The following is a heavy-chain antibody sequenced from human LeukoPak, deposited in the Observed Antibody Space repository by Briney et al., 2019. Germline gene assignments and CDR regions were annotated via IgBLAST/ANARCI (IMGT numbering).Heavy chain of an antibody. D-gene: IGHD3-22*01. CDR2: IWSDGSNK. Sequence: GRSLRLSCAASGXIFGSYGMYWVRQAPGKGLEWVTNIWSDGSNKYYADSVKGRFTISRDNSKNTLYLQMNSLRAEDTAVYYCARGLFNYDSSGLNYWGQGTLVTVSS. CDR1: GXIFGSYG. CDR3: ARGLFNYDSSGLNY. J-gene: IGHJ4*02. V-gene: IGHV3-33*01.